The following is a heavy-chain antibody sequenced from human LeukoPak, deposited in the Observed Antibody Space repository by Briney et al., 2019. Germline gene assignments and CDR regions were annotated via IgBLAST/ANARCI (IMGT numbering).Heavy chain of an antibody. D-gene: IGHD5-24*01. Sequence: PSETLSLTCTVSGGSRSSYYWSWIRQPPGKGLEWIGYIYYSGSTKYNPSLKSRVTISVDTSKNQFSLKLSSVTAADTAVYYCARGARAGYNLEPFDYWGQGTLVTVSS. CDR3: ARGARAGYNLEPFDY. V-gene: IGHV4-59*08. CDR2: IYYSGST. CDR1: GGSRSSYY. J-gene: IGHJ4*02.